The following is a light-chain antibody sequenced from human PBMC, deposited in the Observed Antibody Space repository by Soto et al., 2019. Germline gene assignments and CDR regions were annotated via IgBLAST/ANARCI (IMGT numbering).Light chain of an antibody. J-gene: IGKJ1*01. Sequence: EIVMTQSPATLSVSPGERATLSCRASQSVSSNLAWYQQKRGQAPRLLIYGASTRATGVPARFSGSGSGTEFTLTISSLQSEDFAGYYCQQYNDWPPWTFGQGTKVEIK. CDR1: QSVSSN. CDR3: QQYNDWPPWT. CDR2: GAS. V-gene: IGKV3-15*01.